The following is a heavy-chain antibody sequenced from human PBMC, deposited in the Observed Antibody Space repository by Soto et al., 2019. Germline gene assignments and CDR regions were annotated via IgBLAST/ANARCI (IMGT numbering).Heavy chain of an antibody. CDR1: GFTFSNSG. Sequence: QVQLVESGGDVVQPGRSLRLSCAASGFTFSNSGMHWVRQAPGKGLEWVAVIWYDGSNKYYADSVKGRFTISRDNSKNTLYLQMNSLRAEDTAVYYCAKDSNSLGLDYWGQGTLVTVSS. V-gene: IGHV3-33*06. J-gene: IGHJ4*02. D-gene: IGHD6-6*01. CDR2: IWYDGSNK. CDR3: AKDSNSLGLDY.